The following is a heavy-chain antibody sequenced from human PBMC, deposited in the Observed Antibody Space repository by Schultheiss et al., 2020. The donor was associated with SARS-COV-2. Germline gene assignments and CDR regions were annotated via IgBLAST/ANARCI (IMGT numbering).Heavy chain of an antibody. CDR1: GYSFTTYW. CDR2: IYPGDSDT. V-gene: IGHV5-51*01. Sequence: GGSLRLSCKGSGYSFTTYWIAWVRQMPGKGLEWMGLIYPGDSDTRYSPSFQGQVTISADRSISTAYLQWSSLKASDTAMYYCASRLSAAGNHYFDSWGQGAPVTVSS. D-gene: IGHD6-13*01. J-gene: IGHJ4*02. CDR3: ASRLSAAGNHYFDS.